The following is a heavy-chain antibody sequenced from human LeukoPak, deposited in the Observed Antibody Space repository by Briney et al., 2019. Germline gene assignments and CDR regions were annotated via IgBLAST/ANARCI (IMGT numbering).Heavy chain of an antibody. Sequence: GGSLRLSCAASGFTFSSYGMHWVRQAPGKGLEWVAVISYDGSNKYYADSVKGRFTISRDNAKNSLYLQMSSLRAEDTALYYCARDVGDYYDSSGSPDYWGQGTLVTISS. V-gene: IGHV3-30*03. CDR1: GFTFSSYG. D-gene: IGHD3-22*01. CDR2: ISYDGSNK. J-gene: IGHJ4*02. CDR3: ARDVGDYYDSSGSPDY.